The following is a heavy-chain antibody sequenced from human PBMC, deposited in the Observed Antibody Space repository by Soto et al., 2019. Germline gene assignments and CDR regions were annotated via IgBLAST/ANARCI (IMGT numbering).Heavy chain of an antibody. V-gene: IGHV1-46*01. CDR1: GYTFTSYY. CDR2: INPSGGST. J-gene: IGHJ6*02. D-gene: IGHD5-18*01. CDR3: ARDPLGHTRTADTAMEFYYYYGMDV. Sequence: QVQLVQSGAEVKKPGASVKVSCKASGYTFTSYYMHWVRQAPGQGLEWMGIINPSGGSTSYAQKFQGRVTMTRDTSTSTVYMELSSLRSEDTAVYYCARDPLGHTRTADTAMEFYYYYGMDVWGQGTTVTVSS.